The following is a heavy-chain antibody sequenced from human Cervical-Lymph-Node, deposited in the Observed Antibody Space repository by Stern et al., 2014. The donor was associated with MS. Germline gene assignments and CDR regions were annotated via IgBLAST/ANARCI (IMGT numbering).Heavy chain of an antibody. Sequence: QVQLVESGPEVRQPGASVRGSCKASGYTFTTPNYGIAWVREAPGRGLECIGWISSYNGNTVYAQKLQDRVTMTTDTSTSTAYMELRSLRSDDTAFYYCARERLRDFNDYHFDSWGQGTLVTVSS. CDR3: ARERLRDFNDYHFDS. CDR2: ISSYNGNT. J-gene: IGHJ4*02. D-gene: IGHD4-11*01. V-gene: IGHV1-18*01. CDR1: GYTFTTPNYG.